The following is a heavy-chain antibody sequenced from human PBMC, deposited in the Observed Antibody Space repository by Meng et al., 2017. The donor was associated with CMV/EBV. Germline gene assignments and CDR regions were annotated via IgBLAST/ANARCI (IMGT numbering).Heavy chain of an antibody. J-gene: IGHJ6*02. Sequence: ASVKVSCKASGYTFTSYDINWVRQATGQGLEWMGWMNPNSGNTGYAQKFQGRVTITRNTSISTAYMELSSLRSEDTAVYYCARDGGGYCSSTNCQDPYYYYGMDVWGQGTTVTVSS. CDR2: MNPNSGNT. CDR1: GYTFTSYD. CDR3: ARDGGGYCSSTNCQDPYYYYGMDV. D-gene: IGHD2-2*01. V-gene: IGHV1-8*03.